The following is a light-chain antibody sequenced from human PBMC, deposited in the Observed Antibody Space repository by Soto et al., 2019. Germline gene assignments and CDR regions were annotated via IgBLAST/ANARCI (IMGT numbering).Light chain of an antibody. Sequence: QSALTQPASVSGSPGQSITISCTGTSSDVGGSNYVSWYQQHPGKAPKLMIYDVSYRPSGVSNRFSGSKSGNTASLTISGLQAEDEADYYCSSYTSSSTRVFGGGTKVTVL. V-gene: IGLV2-14*01. CDR3: SSYTSSSTRV. J-gene: IGLJ2*01. CDR1: SSDVGGSNY. CDR2: DVS.